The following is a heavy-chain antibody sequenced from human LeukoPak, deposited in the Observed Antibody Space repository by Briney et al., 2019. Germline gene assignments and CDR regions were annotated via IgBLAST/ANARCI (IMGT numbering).Heavy chain of an antibody. D-gene: IGHD6-19*01. V-gene: IGHV3-30*02. Sequence: GGSLRLSCATSGFTFSSYGMHWVRQAPGKGLEWVAFIRYDGTSKYYADSVKGRFTISRDNAKNSLYLQMNSLRAEDTAVYYCARDPSSGWYLKGRFDPWGQGTLVTVSS. J-gene: IGHJ5*02. CDR2: IRYDGTSK. CDR1: GFTFSSYG. CDR3: ARDPSSGWYLKGRFDP.